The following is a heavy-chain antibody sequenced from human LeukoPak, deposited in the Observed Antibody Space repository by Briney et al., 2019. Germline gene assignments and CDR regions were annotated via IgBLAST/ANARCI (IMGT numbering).Heavy chain of an antibody. J-gene: IGHJ1*01. D-gene: IGHD3-22*01. V-gene: IGHV1-2*02. CDR3: ARGSYDSSDFEYFHH. CDR2: INPNSGGT. Sequence: GASVKVSCKASGYTFTGNYMHWVRQAPGQGLELMGWINPNSGGTNYAQKFQGRVTMTRDTSIGTAYMELNRLRSDDTAVYYCARGSYDSSDFEYFHHWGQGTLVTVSS. CDR1: GYTFTGNY.